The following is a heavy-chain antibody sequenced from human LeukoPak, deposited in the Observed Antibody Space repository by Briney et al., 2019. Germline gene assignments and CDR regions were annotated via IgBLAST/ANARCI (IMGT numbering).Heavy chain of an antibody. V-gene: IGHV1-2*02. CDR3: ARSDYYDSSGYFD. CDR2: INPNSGGT. D-gene: IGHD3-22*01. CDR1: GYTFTGYY. J-gene: IGHJ4*02. Sequence: ASVKVSCKASGYTFTGYYIHWVRQAPGQGLEWMGWINPNSGGTNYAQKFQGRVTMTRDTSISTAYMELSSLRSDDTAIYYCARSDYYDSSGYFDWGQGTLVTVSS.